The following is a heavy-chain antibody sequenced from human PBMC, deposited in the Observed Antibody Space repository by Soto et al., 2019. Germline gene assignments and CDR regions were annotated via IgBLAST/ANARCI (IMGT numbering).Heavy chain of an antibody. CDR1: GSIVSSNY. V-gene: IGHV3-66*01. D-gene: IGHD4-17*01. CDR3: ARDPTYGDYFDY. Sequence: GGSLRLSCAASGSIVSSNYMSWVRQAPGKGLEWVSIVYNDGSTYYADSVKGRFTISRDNSKNTLYLQMNSLRAEDTAVYYCARDPTYGDYFDYWGQGTLVTVSS. J-gene: IGHJ4*02. CDR2: VYNDGST.